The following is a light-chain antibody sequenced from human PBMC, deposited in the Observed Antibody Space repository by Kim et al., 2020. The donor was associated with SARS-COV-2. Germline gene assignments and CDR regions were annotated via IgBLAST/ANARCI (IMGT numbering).Light chain of an antibody. Sequence: QPVLTQPPSASGNPGQRVTVSCSGRSSNIGRNTVNWYQHLPGTAPKLLIYNNDQRPSGVPDRLSGSKSGTSASLAISGLQSEDEADYYCAAWDDGLNGYAFGTGTKVTVL. CDR3: AAWDDGLNGYA. CDR1: SSNIGRNT. V-gene: IGLV1-44*01. J-gene: IGLJ1*01. CDR2: NND.